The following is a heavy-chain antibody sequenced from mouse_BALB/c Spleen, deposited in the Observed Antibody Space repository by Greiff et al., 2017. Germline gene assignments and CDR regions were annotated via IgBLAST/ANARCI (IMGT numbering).Heavy chain of an antibody. D-gene: IGHD2-14*01. CDR3: ARDGAYRYDEGFAY. CDR2: ISYSGST. CDR1: GYSITSDYA. J-gene: IGHJ3*01. V-gene: IGHV3-2*02. Sequence: DVQLQESGPGLVKPSQSLSLTCTVTGYSITSDYAWNWIRQFPGNKLEWMGYISYSGSTSYNPSLKSRISITRDTSKNQFFLQLNSVTTEDTATYYCARDGAYRYDEGFAYWGQGTLVTVSA.